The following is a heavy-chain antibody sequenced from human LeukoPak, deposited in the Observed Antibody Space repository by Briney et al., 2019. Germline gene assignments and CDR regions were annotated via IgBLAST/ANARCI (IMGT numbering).Heavy chain of an antibody. CDR3: AKDIGSSLPQYYFDY. J-gene: IGHJ4*02. Sequence: GGSLRLSCAASGFTFSSYAMSWVRQAPGRGLEWVSAISGSGGSTYYADSVKGRFTISRDNSKNTLYLQMNSLRAEDTAVYYCAKDIGSSLPQYYFDYWGQGTLVTVSS. CDR1: GFTFSSYA. CDR2: ISGSGGST. D-gene: IGHD2-2*01. V-gene: IGHV3-23*01.